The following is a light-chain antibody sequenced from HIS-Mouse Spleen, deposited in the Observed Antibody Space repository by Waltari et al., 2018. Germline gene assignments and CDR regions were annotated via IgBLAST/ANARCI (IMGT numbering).Light chain of an antibody. CDR2: EGS. V-gene: IGLV2-23*03. Sequence: QSALTQPASVSGSPGQSITISCTGTSREFGSYNLVPWYQQHPGKAPKHMIYEGSKRPSGVSNRFSGSKSGNTASLTISGLQAEDEADYYCCSYAGSSTFEVFGGGTKLTVL. CDR3: CSYAGSSTFEV. CDR1: SREFGSYNL. J-gene: IGLJ2*01.